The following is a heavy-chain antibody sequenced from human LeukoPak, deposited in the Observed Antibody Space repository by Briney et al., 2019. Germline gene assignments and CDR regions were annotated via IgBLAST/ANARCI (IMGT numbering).Heavy chain of an antibody. J-gene: IGHJ6*02. CDR1: GGSISSGDYY. CDR3: ARHESSYYYDSSGYYGWYFRDYYYYGMDV. V-gene: IGHV4-30-4*01. D-gene: IGHD3-22*01. CDR2: IYYSGST. Sequence: SQTLSLTCTVSGGSISSGDYYWSWIRQPPGKGLEWIGYIYYSGSTYYNPSLKSRVTISVDTSKNQFSLKLSSVTAADTAVYYCARHESSYYYDSSGYYGWYFRDYYYYGMDVWGQGTTVTVSS.